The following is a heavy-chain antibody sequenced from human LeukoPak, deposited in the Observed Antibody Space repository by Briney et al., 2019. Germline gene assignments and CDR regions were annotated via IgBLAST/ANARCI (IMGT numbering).Heavy chain of an antibody. V-gene: IGHV1-2*02. D-gene: IGHD3-10*01. CDR3: ARSPNMVRGVKAGVDFDP. Sequence: GASVKVSYKASGYTFTGYYMHWVRQAPGQGLEWMGWINPNSGGTNYAQKFQGRVTMTRDTSISTAYMELSRLRSDDTAVYYCARSPNMVRGVKAGVDFDPWGQGTLVTVSS. J-gene: IGHJ5*02. CDR2: INPNSGGT. CDR1: GYTFTGYY.